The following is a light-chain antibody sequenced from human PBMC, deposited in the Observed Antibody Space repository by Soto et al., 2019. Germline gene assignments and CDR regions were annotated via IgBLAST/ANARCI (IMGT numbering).Light chain of an antibody. V-gene: IGLV2-18*01. J-gene: IGLJ1*01. CDR1: STDFVSYNR. CDR3: QSFDNGLLAYV. CDR2: EAS. Sequence: QSALTQPPSVSGSPGQSVTISCTGTSTDFVSYNRVSWYQQPPGTAPKLIIYEASNRPSGVPDRFSASKSGTSASLAIAGLQAEDEGDYYCQSFDNGLLAYVFGTGTKLTVL.